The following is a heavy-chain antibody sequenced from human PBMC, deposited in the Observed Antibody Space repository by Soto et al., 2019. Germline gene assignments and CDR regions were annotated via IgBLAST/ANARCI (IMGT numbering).Heavy chain of an antibody. D-gene: IGHD7-27*01. CDR3: ARNLGRKGLDY. V-gene: IGHV3-30-3*01. CDR1: GFTFSSYA. CDR2: ISYDGSNK. Sequence: QVPLVESGGGVVQPGRSLRLSCAASGFTFSSYAMHWVRQAPGKGLEWVAVISYDGSNKYYADSVKGRFTISRDNSKNTLYLQMNSLRAEDTAVYYCARNLGRKGLDYWGQGTLVTVSS. J-gene: IGHJ4*02.